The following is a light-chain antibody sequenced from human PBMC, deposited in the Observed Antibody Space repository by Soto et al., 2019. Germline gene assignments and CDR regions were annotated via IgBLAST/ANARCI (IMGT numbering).Light chain of an antibody. CDR2: DAS. V-gene: IGKV1-39*01. CDR3: QQSYNTPLT. CDR1: QNIGTY. Sequence: DIPMTQSPSSLSASVGDRVTVSCRASQNIGTYLNWYQQKSGQAPQVLISDASSLQCGVPSSVSGSGSGTDFTLTISSLQPEDYATYYCQQSYNTPLTFGGGTKVEI. J-gene: IGKJ4*01.